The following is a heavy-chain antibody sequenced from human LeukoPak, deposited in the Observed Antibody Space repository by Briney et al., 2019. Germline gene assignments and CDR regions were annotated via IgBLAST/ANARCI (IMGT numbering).Heavy chain of an antibody. V-gene: IGHV3-21*01. D-gene: IGHD2-21*02. CDR1: GFTFSTYT. CDR3: ARETVVTATQGAFDI. CDR2: ISTGSTYT. Sequence: GGSLRLSCAASGFTFSTYTMNWVRQAPGKGLEWVSSISTGSTYTYYADSVRGRFTTSRDNADNSLYLQMSSLRGEDTAVYYCARETVVTATQGAFDIWGQGTMVAVSS. J-gene: IGHJ3*02.